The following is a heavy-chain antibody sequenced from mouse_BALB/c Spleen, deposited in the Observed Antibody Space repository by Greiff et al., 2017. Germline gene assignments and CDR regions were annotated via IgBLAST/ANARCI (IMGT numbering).Heavy chain of an antibody. J-gene: IGHJ2*01. Sequence: EVKVEESGGGLVQPGGSLRLSCATSGFTFTDYYMSWVRQPPGKALEWLGFIRNKANGYTTEYSASVKGRFTISRDNSQSILYLQMNTLRAEDSATYYCARAHLRYQPLFDYWGQGTTLTVSS. CDR3: ARAHLRYQPLFDY. CDR1: GFTFTDYY. V-gene: IGHV7-3*02. D-gene: IGHD2-14*01. CDR2: IRNKANGYTT.